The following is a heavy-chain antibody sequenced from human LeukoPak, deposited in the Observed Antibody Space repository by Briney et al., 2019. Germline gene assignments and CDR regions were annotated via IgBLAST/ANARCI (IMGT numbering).Heavy chain of an antibody. D-gene: IGHD6-13*01. CDR2: ISGNGGGT. J-gene: IGHJ4*02. CDR1: GFTFSSYW. Sequence: GGSLRLSCAASGFTFSSYWMSWARQAPGKGLEWVSGISGNGGGTYYADSVKGRFTISRDNSKNTLYLQMNSLRAEDTAVYYCAKSFGYSRSWFDYWGQGTLVTVSS. V-gene: IGHV3-23*01. CDR3: AKSFGYSRSWFDY.